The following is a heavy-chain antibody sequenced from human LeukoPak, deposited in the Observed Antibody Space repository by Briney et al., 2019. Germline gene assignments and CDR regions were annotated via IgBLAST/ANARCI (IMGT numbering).Heavy chain of an antibody. CDR2: ISGSGGST. CDR1: AFTFSSYA. V-gene: IGHV3-23*01. Sequence: GGSLRLSCAASAFTFSSYAMSWVRQAPGKGLEWVSAISGSGGSTYYADSVKGRFTISRDNSKNTLYLQMNSLRAEDTAVYYCAKEGLKYCTNGVCYTGVDYWGQGTLVTVSS. J-gene: IGHJ4*02. CDR3: AKEGLKYCTNGVCYTGVDY. D-gene: IGHD2-8*01.